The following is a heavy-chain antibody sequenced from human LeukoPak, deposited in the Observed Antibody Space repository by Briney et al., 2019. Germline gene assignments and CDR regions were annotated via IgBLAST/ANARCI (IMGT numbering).Heavy chain of an antibody. D-gene: IGHD1-26*01. J-gene: IGHJ3*02. CDR3: ARMMGATTVVAFDI. V-gene: IGHV1-18*01. Sequence: ASVKVSCKASGYTFTIYGISWVRQAPGQGLEWMGWISAYNGNTNYAQKLQGRVTMTTDTSTSTAYMELRSLRSDDTAVYYCARMMGATTVVAFDIWGQGTMVTVSS. CDR2: ISAYNGNT. CDR1: GYTFTIYG.